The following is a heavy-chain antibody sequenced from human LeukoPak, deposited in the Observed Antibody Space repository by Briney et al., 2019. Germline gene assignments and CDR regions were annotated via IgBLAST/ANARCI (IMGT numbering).Heavy chain of an antibody. J-gene: IGHJ4*02. CDR1: GGSISTSNYY. Sequence: SETLSLTCTVSGGSISTSNYYWGWIRQPPGKGLEWIGNIFYSGSTYYSPSLKSRVTISLDTSRNQFSLKLNSVTAADTAVYYCAKGNYDILTGLGTRYFDYWGQGTLVTVSS. CDR2: IFYSGST. D-gene: IGHD3-9*01. CDR3: AKGNYDILTGLGTRYFDY. V-gene: IGHV4-39*07.